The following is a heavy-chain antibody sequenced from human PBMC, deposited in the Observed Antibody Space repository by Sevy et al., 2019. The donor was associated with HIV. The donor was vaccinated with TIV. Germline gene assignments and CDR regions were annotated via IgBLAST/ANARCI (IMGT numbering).Heavy chain of an antibody. CDR3: ARNPRITMIVVVPFDY. CDR1: GYTFTGYY. D-gene: IGHD3-22*01. CDR2: INPNSGGT. V-gene: IGHV1-2*06. J-gene: IGHJ4*02. Sequence: ASVKVSCKASGYTFTGYYMHWVRQAPGQGLEWMGRINPNSGGTNYAQKFQGRVTMTRDTSISTACMELSRLRSDDTAVYYCARNPRITMIVVVPFDYWGQGTLVTVSS.